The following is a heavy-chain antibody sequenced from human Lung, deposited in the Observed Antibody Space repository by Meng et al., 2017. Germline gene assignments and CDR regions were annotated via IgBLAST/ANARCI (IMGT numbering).Heavy chain of an antibody. Sequence: HIPLKESGPTLVKPKPTLTLTCTFPGFALSTSGVVVGWIRQPPGKALEWLALIYWDDDKRYSPSLKSRLTITKDTSKNQVVLTMTNMDPVDTATYYCAHIVLYDSYDYWGQGTLVTVSS. D-gene: IGHD3-22*01. V-gene: IGHV2-5*02. CDR2: IYWDDDK. J-gene: IGHJ4*02. CDR1: GFALSTSGVV. CDR3: AHIVLYDSYDY.